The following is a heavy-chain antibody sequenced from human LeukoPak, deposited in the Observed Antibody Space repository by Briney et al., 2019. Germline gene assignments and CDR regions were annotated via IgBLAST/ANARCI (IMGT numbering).Heavy chain of an antibody. V-gene: IGHV3-74*01. D-gene: IGHD5-12*01. Sequence: PGGSLRLSCAASGFSFSSYAMSWVRQAPGKGLVWVSRINSDGSVTTYADSVKGRFTISRDNAKNTVYLQMNSLRAEDTAMYYCAREYSANRYSDYWGQGTLVTVSS. J-gene: IGHJ4*02. CDR3: AREYSANRYSDY. CDR1: GFSFSSYA. CDR2: INSDGSVT.